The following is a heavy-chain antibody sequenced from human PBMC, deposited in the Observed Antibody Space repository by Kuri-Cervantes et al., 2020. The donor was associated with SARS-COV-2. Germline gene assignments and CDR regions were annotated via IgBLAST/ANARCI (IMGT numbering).Heavy chain of an antibody. CDR3: ARAARGVSFVYYYMDV. Sequence: GGSLRLSCAASGFTVSSNYMSWVRQAPGKGLEWVSVIYSGGSTYYADSVKGRFTISRDNAKNTLYLQMNSLRAEDTAVYYCARAARGVSFVYYYMDVWGKGTTVTVSS. CDR2: IYSGGST. CDR1: GFTVSSNY. V-gene: IGHV3-53*01. J-gene: IGHJ6*03. D-gene: IGHD1-26*01.